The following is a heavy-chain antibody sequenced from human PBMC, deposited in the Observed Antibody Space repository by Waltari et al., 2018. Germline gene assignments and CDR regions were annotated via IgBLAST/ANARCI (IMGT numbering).Heavy chain of an antibody. D-gene: IGHD1-1*01. V-gene: IGHV3-7*02. CDR1: DFSFSDYW. CDR3: TRSGGASAFDI. CDR2: IGEDGTEK. Sequence: EVQLVESGGGLVQPGGSLIVSCTASDFSFSDYWMRWVRQAPGKEPEWVANIGEDGTEKYYVHSVKGRFTISRDNVKNSLYLEMNSLRAEDTAMYYCTRSGGASAFDIWGQGTMVTVSS. J-gene: IGHJ3*02.